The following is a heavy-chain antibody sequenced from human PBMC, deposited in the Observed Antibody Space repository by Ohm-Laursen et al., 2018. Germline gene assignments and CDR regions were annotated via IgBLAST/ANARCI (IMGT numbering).Heavy chain of an antibody. D-gene: IGHD1-26*01. Sequence: GESLRISCKGFGCRFTSYWIGWVRQMPGKGLEWMGIIYPSDSDTRYSPSFQGQVTISADKSISTAYLQWSSLKASDTAMYYCARRYSGSYSTFDPWGQGTLVTVSS. CDR1: GCRFTSYW. CDR3: ARRYSGSYSTFDP. J-gene: IGHJ5*02. CDR2: IYPSDSDT. V-gene: IGHV5-51*01.